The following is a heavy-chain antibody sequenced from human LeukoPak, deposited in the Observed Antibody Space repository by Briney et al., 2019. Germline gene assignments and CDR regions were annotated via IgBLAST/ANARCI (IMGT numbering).Heavy chain of an antibody. V-gene: IGHV3-7*04. CDR2: INQVASEK. CDR3: VRDGGYYGPDS. Sequence: GGSLRLSCSASAFTFSFYWMSWVRQAPGKGLEWVANINQVASEKNYVDSVKGRFTISRDNAKNSLYLQMNSVRAEDTAMYYCVRDGGYYGPDSWGQGALVSVSS. D-gene: IGHD3-10*01. J-gene: IGHJ4*02. CDR1: AFTFSFYW.